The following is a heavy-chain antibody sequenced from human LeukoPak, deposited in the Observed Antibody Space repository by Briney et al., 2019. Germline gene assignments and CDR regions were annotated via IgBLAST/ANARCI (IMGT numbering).Heavy chain of an antibody. CDR1: GYTFTSYY. Sequence: GASVKVSCKASGYTFTSYYMHWVRQAPGQGLEWMGIINPSGGSTSYAQKFQGRVTMTRDMSTSTVYMELSSLRSEDTAVYYCARDLKVVTETSEGDYWGQGTLVTVSS. CDR2: INPSGGST. J-gene: IGHJ4*02. CDR3: ARDLKVVTETSEGDY. D-gene: IGHD2-21*02. V-gene: IGHV1-46*01.